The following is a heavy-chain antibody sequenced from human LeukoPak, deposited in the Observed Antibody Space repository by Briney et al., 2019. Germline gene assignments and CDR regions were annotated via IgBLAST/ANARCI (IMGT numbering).Heavy chain of an antibody. Sequence: GSLKISCPGSGFNFSSYGIGWVRQASGKGLEWVSAFSDSGDRTYYADSVKGRFTISRDNFKNTLFLQLNSLRADDTAVYYCAKTPQLSYYYGMDVWGQGTTVTVSS. J-gene: IGHJ6*02. D-gene: IGHD1-1*01. CDR3: AKTPQLSYYYGMDV. CDR1: GFNFSSYG. CDR2: FSDSGDRT. V-gene: IGHV3-23*01.